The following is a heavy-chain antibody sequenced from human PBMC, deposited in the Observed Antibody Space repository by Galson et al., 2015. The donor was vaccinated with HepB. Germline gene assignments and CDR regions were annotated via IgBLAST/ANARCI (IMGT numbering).Heavy chain of an antibody. CDR1: GGTFSSYA. CDR3: ARVAWYAPYYYYYGMDV. CDR2: IIPIFGTA. V-gene: IGHV1-69*13. Sequence: SVKVSCKASGGTFSSYAISWVRQAPGQGLEWMGGIIPIFGTANYAQKFQGRVTITADESTSTAYMELSSLRSEDTAVYYCARVAWYAPYYYYYGMDVWGQGTRSPSP. J-gene: IGHJ6*02. D-gene: IGHD2-15*01.